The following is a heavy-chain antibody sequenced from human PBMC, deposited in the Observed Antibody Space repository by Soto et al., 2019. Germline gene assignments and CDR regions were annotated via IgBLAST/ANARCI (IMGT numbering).Heavy chain of an antibody. CDR3: ARDRTRYYYDSSGDFDY. D-gene: IGHD3-22*01. CDR1: GYTFTSYG. Sequence: ASVKVSCKASGYTFTSYGISWVRQAPGQGLEWMGWISAYNGNTNYAQKLQGRVTMTTDTSTSTDYMELRSLRSDDTAVYYCARDRTRYYYDSSGDFDYWGQGTLVTVSS. J-gene: IGHJ4*02. V-gene: IGHV1-18*01. CDR2: ISAYNGNT.